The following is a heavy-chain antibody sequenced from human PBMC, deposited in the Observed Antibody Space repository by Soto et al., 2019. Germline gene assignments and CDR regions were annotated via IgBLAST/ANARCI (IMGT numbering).Heavy chain of an antibody. V-gene: IGHV1-3*01. Sequence: ASVKVSCKASGYTFTSYTISWVRQAPGQRLEWMGWINVGNGNTKYSQKFQGRVTITRDTSASTAYMELSSLRSEDTAVYYCARGLNGYLHYFDYWGQGTPVTVSS. D-gene: IGHD5-18*01. CDR1: GYTFTSYT. J-gene: IGHJ4*02. CDR3: ARGLNGYLHYFDY. CDR2: INVGNGNT.